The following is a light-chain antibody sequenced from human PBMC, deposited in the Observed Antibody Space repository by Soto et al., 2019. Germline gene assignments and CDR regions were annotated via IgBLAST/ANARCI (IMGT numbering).Light chain of an antibody. J-gene: IGLJ2*01. CDR2: RDN. CDR3: SAWDDSLSGVV. Sequence: QLVLTQPPSASGTPGQRVTISCSGSSSNIGSNYVYWYQQLPGTAPKLLIYRDNQRPSGGPDRFSGSKSGTSASLAISGLRSEDEADYYCSAWDDSLSGVVFGGGTKLTVL. CDR1: SSNIGSNY. V-gene: IGLV1-47*01.